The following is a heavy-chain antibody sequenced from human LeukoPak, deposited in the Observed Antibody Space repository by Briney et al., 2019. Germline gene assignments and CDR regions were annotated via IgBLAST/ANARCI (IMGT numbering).Heavy chain of an antibody. V-gene: IGHV4-61*02. D-gene: IGHD2-21*02. Sequence: PSETLSLTCTVSGGSISSGSYYWSWIRQPAGKGLEWIGRIYTSGSTNYNPSLKSRVTISVDTSKNQFSLKLSSVTAADTAVYYCARPVVTAPRGRWHMDVWGKGTTVTVSS. CDR2: IYTSGST. CDR1: GGSISSGSYY. CDR3: ARPVVTAPRGRWHMDV. J-gene: IGHJ6*03.